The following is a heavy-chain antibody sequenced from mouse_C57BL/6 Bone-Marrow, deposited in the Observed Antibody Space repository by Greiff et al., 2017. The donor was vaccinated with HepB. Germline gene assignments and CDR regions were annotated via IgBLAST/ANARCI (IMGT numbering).Heavy chain of an antibody. J-gene: IGHJ1*03. CDR3: ARRGLRSPYFDV. CDR1: GYTFTSYW. D-gene: IGHD1-1*01. Sequence: QVQLQQSGAELAKPGASVKLSCKASGYTFTSYWMHWVKQRPGQGLEWIGYINPSSGYTKYNQKFKDTATLTADKSSSTAYMQLSSLTYEDSAVYYCARRGLRSPYFDVWGTGTTVTVSS. V-gene: IGHV1-7*01. CDR2: INPSSGYT.